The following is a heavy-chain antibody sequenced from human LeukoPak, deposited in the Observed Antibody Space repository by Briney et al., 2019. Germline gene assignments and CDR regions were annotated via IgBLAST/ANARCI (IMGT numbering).Heavy chain of an antibody. Sequence: ASVKVSCKASGNSFIDSYFHWVRQAPGQGLEWMGWINPNSGGTNYAQKFQGRVTVTWDTSINTAYMELSRLRSDDAAVYYCARAPNPYYYDSPAYYDYWGQGTLVTVSS. CDR2: INPNSGGT. CDR1: GNSFIDSY. CDR3: ARAPNPYYYDSPAYYDY. J-gene: IGHJ4*02. V-gene: IGHV1-2*02. D-gene: IGHD3-22*01.